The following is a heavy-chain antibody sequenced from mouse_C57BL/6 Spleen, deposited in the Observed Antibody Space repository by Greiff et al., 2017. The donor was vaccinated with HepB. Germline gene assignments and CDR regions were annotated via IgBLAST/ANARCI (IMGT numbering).Heavy chain of an antibody. CDR2: ISYDGSN. D-gene: IGHD1-1*01. J-gene: IGHJ3*01. CDR3: AREGYYGSSAAY. V-gene: IGHV3-6*01. CDR1: GYSITSGYY. Sequence: EVKLMESGPGLVKPSQSLSLTCSVTGYSITSGYYWNWIRQFPGNKLEWMGYISYDGSNNYNPSLKNRISITRDTSKNQFFLKLNSVTTEDTATYYCAREGYYGSSAAYWGQGTLVTVSA.